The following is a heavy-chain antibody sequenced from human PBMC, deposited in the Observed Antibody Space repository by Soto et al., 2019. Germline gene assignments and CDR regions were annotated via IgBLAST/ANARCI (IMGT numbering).Heavy chain of an antibody. D-gene: IGHD5-18*01. V-gene: IGHV1-69*02. CDR2: IIPILGIA. J-gene: IGHJ4*02. Sequence: QVQLVQSGAEVKKPGSSVKVSCKASGGTFSSYTISWVRQAPGQGLEWMGRIIPILGIANYAQKFQGRVTITADKSTSTADMELSSLRSEDTAVYYCLYSYGGGVDYWGQGTLVTVSS. CDR1: GGTFSSYT. CDR3: LYSYGGGVDY.